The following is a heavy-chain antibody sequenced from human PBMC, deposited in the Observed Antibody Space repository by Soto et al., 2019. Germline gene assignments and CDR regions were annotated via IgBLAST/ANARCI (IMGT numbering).Heavy chain of an antibody. V-gene: IGHV1-69*04. D-gene: IGHD5-12*01. Sequence: SVKVSCKASGGTFSSYTISWVRQAPGQGLEWMGRIIPILGIANYAQKFQGRVAITADKSTSTAYMELSSLRSEDTAVYYCARDLDSGYDTEEVNWGQGTLVTVSS. CDR3: ARDLDSGYDTEEVN. CDR2: IIPILGIA. CDR1: GGTFSSYT. J-gene: IGHJ4*02.